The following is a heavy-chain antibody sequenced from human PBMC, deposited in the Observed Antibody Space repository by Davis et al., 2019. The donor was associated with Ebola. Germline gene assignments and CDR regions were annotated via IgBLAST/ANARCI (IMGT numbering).Heavy chain of an antibody. V-gene: IGHV3-21*05. D-gene: IGHD6-19*01. Sequence: GESLKISCAASGFTFSSYSMNWVRQAPGKGLEWVSYISSSSSYIYYADSVKGRFTISRDNAKNSLYLQMNSLRAEDTAVYYCARESAVAFFDYWGQGTLVTVSS. CDR3: ARESAVAFFDY. J-gene: IGHJ4*02. CDR2: ISSSSSYI. CDR1: GFTFSSYS.